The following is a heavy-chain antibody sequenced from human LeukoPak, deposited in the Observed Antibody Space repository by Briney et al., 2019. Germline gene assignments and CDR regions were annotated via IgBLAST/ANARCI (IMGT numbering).Heavy chain of an antibody. D-gene: IGHD6-19*01. J-gene: IGHJ4*02. CDR2: IIPIFGTA. CDR3: ATSQNETRYSSGWSYYFDY. CDR1: GGTFSSYA. Sequence: SVKVSCKASGGTFSSYAISWVRQAPGQGLEWMGGIIPIFGTANYAQKFQGRVTITADESTSTAYMELSSLRSEDPAVYYCATSQNETRYSSGWSYYFDYWGQGTLVTVSS. V-gene: IGHV1-69*01.